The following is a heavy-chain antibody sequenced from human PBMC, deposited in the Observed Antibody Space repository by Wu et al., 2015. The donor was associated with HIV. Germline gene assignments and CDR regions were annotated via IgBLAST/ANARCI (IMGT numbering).Heavy chain of an antibody. J-gene: IGHJ4*02. D-gene: IGHD5-12*01. V-gene: IGHV4-38-2*02. CDR3: ARDGNSGYALYY. CDR2: LYHTGST. Sequence: QVQLQESGPGLVKPSETLSLTCVVSGTSVSSDYYWGWIRQTPGKGLEWIGTLYHTGSTYYNPSLRSRITISVDTSKNQFSLKLSSVTAADTAVYYCARDGNSGYALYYWGQGTLVTVSS. CDR1: GTSVSSDYY.